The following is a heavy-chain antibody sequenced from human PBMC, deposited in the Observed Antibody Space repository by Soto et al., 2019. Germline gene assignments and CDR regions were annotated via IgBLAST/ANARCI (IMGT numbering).Heavy chain of an antibody. Sequence: PSETLSLTCTVSGGSISSYYWSWIRQPPGKGLEWIGYIYYSGSTNYNPSLKSRVTISVDTSKNQFSLKLSSVTAADTAVYYCARAGLWLAPSAFDPWGQGTLVTVSS. V-gene: IGHV4-59*01. CDR2: IYYSGST. J-gene: IGHJ5*02. CDR1: GGSISSYY. D-gene: IGHD6-19*01. CDR3: ARAGLWLAPSAFDP.